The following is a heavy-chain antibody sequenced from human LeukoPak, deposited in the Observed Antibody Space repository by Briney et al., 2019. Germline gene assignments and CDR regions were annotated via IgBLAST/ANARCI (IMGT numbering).Heavy chain of an antibody. J-gene: IGHJ5*02. Sequence: ASVKVSCKASGGTFSSYAISWVRQAPGQGLEWMGGIIPIFGTANYAQKFHGRVTITADESTSTAYMELSSLRSEDTAVYYCARGRDCTNGVCFRYNWFDPWGQGTLVTVSS. CDR2: IIPIFGTA. D-gene: IGHD2-8*01. CDR1: GGTFSSYA. V-gene: IGHV1-69*13. CDR3: ARGRDCTNGVCFRYNWFDP.